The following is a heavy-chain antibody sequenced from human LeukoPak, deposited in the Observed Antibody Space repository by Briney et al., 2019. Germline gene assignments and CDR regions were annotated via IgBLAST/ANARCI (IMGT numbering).Heavy chain of an antibody. D-gene: IGHD3/OR15-3a*01. V-gene: IGHV4-39*01. Sequence: NTSETLSLTCTVSGGSISSSSYYWGWIRQTPGKGLEWIGTMYYGGSTNYNPSLKSRVTLSIDTPKNQFSLRLSPVTAADTAVYYCASKSTAWTIDYWGQGTLVTVSS. CDR3: ASKSTAWTIDY. J-gene: IGHJ4*02. CDR1: GGSISSSSYY. CDR2: MYYGGST.